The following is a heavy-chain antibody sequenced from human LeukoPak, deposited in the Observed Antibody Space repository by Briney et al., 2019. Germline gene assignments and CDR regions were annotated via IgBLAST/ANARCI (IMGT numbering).Heavy chain of an antibody. CDR2: MLYSGNT. D-gene: IGHD3-22*01. CDR3: ARHLDSRGRYFDY. V-gene: IGHV4-39*01. Sequence: SETLSLTCTVSGGSISSGSHYWAWVRQPPGKGLEWIASMLYSGNTYYNPSLKSRVTISVDASKNQFFLRPSSVTAADTTVYYCARHLDSRGRYFDYWGQGTLVTVSS. CDR1: GGSISSGSHY. J-gene: IGHJ4*02.